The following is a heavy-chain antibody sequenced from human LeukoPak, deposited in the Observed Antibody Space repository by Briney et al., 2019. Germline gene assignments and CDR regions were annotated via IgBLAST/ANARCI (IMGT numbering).Heavy chain of an antibody. D-gene: IGHD3-3*01. V-gene: IGHV1-2*02. Sequence: ASVKVSCKASGYTFTGYYMHWVRQAPGQGLEWMGWINPNSGGTNYAQKFQGRVTMTRDTSISTAYMELSRLRSDDTAVYYCASSTYYDFWSGYLPPHWFDPWGQGTLVTVSS. J-gene: IGHJ5*02. CDR1: GYTFTGYY. CDR3: ASSTYYDFWSGYLPPHWFDP. CDR2: INPNSGGT.